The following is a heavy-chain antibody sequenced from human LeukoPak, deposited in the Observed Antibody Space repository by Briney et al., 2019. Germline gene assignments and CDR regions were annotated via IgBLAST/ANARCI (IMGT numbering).Heavy chain of an antibody. CDR1: GFTFDDYA. D-gene: IGHD3-22*01. CDR3: AKGQLYYYDSSGYYRAYYFDY. CDR2: ISWNSGSI. Sequence: GGSLRLSCAASGFTFDDYAMHWVRQAPGKGLEWVSGISWNSGSIGYADSVKGRFTISRDNAKNSLYLQMNSLRAEDTALYYCAKGQLYYYDSSGYYRAYYFDYCGQGTLVTVSS. J-gene: IGHJ4*02. V-gene: IGHV3-9*01.